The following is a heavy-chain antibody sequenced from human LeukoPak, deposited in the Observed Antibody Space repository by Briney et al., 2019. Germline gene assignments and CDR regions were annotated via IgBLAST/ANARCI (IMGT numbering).Heavy chain of an antibody. Sequence: PLETLSLTCSVSGDSINRYYWSWIRQSPGKGLEWIGSIYNSRYTNYNPSLKSRVTISADTSRNQISLDLISVTAADTALYYCASKMRGMSYWYFDLWGRGTLVTVSS. J-gene: IGHJ2*01. CDR3: ASKMRGMSYWYFDL. CDR2: IYNSRYT. D-gene: IGHD1-26*01. V-gene: IGHV4-59*08. CDR1: GDSINRYY.